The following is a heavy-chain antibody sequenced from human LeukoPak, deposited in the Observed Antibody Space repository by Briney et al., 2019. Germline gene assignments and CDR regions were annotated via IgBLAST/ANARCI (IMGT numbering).Heavy chain of an antibody. CDR1: GYTFTSYD. V-gene: IGHV1-8*02. D-gene: IGHD3-22*01. CDR3: ARDYYYYDSSGYWKLPFDY. J-gene: IGHJ4*02. Sequence: ASVKVSCKASGYTFTSYDINWVRQATGQGLEWMGWMNPNSGNTGYAQKLQGRVTMTTDTSTSTAYMELRSLRSDDTAVYYCARDYYYYDSSGYWKLPFDYWGQGTLVTVSS. CDR2: MNPNSGNT.